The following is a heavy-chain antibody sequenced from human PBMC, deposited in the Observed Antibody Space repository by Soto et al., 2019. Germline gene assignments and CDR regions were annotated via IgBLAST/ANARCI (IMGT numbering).Heavy chain of an antibody. V-gene: IGHV3-30*18. CDR2: ILYDGSDK. D-gene: IGHD3-16*01. Sequence: QVQLVESGGGVVQPGTSLRLSCAASGFTFGNYGMHWVRQPPGKGLEWISSILYDGSDKYYADSVKGRFTISRDGSKNTLHLQMDSLRPEDTAVYCCAKWGEVSHNPGGNYYYGMDVWGQGTTVTVSS. CDR3: AKWGEVSHNPGGNYYYGMDV. J-gene: IGHJ6*02. CDR1: GFTFGNYG.